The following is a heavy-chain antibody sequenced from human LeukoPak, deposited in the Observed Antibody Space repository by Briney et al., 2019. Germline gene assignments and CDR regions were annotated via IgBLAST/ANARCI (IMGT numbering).Heavy chain of an antibody. J-gene: IGHJ4*02. D-gene: IGHD3-22*01. CDR1: GYTFTSYG. Sequence: ASVNLSCKASGYTFTSYGISWVRQAPGQGLEWMGWISAYYGNTNYAQKLQGRVTMTTYTSTSTAYMELRSLRSDDTAVYYCARHVPKTYYYDSSGFFFDYWGQGTLVTVYS. CDR3: ARHVPKTYYYDSSGFFFDY. V-gene: IGHV1-18*01. CDR2: ISAYYGNT.